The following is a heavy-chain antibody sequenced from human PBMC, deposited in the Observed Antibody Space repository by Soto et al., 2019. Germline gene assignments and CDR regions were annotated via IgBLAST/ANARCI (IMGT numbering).Heavy chain of an antibody. J-gene: IGHJ6*02. CDR2: IDPSDSYT. CDR3: ARLPLRYFDWFQSSPGYYYYGMDV. D-gene: IGHD3-9*01. Sequence: LGESLKISGKGCGGSVSRSWISWVRQMPGNGLEWMGRIDPSDSYTNYSPSFQGHVTISADKSISTAYLQWSSLKASDTAMYYCARLPLRYFDWFQSSPGYYYYGMDVWGQGTSVTVPS. V-gene: IGHV5-10-1*01. CDR1: GGSVSRSW.